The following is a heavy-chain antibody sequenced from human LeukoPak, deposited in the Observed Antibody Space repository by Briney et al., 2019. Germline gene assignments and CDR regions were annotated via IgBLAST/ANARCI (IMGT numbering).Heavy chain of an antibody. J-gene: IGHJ3*02. CDR3: ARDGSYDAFDI. Sequence: PGGSLRLSCAASGFTFSSYAMHWVRQAPGKGLEWVSVIYSGGSTYYADSVKGRFTISRDNSKNTLYLQMNSLRAEDTAVYYCARDGSYDAFDIWGQGTMVTVSS. CDR1: GFTFSSYA. CDR2: IYSGGST. D-gene: IGHD1-26*01. V-gene: IGHV3-66*01.